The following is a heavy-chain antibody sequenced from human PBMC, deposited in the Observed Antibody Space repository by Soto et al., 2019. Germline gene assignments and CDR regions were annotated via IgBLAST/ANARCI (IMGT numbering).Heavy chain of an antibody. CDR1: GGTFGSNA. Sequence: QVQLVQSGAEVRRPGSSVKVSCKASGGTFGSNAISWVRQAPGQGLEWMGNIIPIFGTINNAQKFQGRVTITADEPTYTXXMELSSLRSEDTAVYYCAREGYTFGPGEVRGAFDIWGQGTMVTVSS. V-gene: IGHV1-69*15. CDR2: IIPIFGTI. CDR3: AREGYTFGPGEVRGAFDI. J-gene: IGHJ3*02. D-gene: IGHD1-1*01.